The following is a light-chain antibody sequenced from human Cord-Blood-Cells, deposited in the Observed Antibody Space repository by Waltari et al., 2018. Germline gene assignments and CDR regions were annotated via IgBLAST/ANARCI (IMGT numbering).Light chain of an antibody. CDR1: SCSIASNY. J-gene: IGLJ3*02. CDR3: QSYDSSNWV. V-gene: IGLV6-57*01. CDR2: EDN. Sequence: NFMLTQPHSVSESPGKTVTISCTRSSCSIASNYVQWYQQRPGSYPTTGIYEDNQRPSGVPDRFSGSIDSSSNSASLTISGLKTEDEADYYCQSYDSSNWVFGGGTKLTVL.